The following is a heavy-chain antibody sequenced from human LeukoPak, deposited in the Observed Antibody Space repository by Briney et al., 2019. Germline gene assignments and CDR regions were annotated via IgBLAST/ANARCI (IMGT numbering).Heavy chain of an antibody. CDR1: GFTFSSYG. CDR3: AKDRVPAAQSLYFQH. Sequence: GRSLRLSCAASGFTFSSYGMHWVRQAPGKGLEWVAVISYDGSNKYYADSVKGRFTISRDNSKNTLYLQMNSLRAEDTAVYYCAKDRVPAAQSLYFQHWGQGTLVTVSS. D-gene: IGHD2-2*01. V-gene: IGHV3-30*18. J-gene: IGHJ1*01. CDR2: ISYDGSNK.